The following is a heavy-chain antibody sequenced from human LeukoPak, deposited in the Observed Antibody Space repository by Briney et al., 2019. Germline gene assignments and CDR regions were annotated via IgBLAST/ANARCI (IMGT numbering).Heavy chain of an antibody. Sequence: ASVKVSCKASGGTFSSYAISWVRQAPGQGLEWMGGIIPIFGTANYAQKFQGRVTITADESTSTAYMELSSLRSEDTAVYYCARELNYDILTGYYLQNWFDPWGQRTLVTVSS. V-gene: IGHV1-69*01. CDR2: IIPIFGTA. CDR1: GGTFSSYA. D-gene: IGHD3-9*01. CDR3: ARELNYDILTGYYLQNWFDP. J-gene: IGHJ5*02.